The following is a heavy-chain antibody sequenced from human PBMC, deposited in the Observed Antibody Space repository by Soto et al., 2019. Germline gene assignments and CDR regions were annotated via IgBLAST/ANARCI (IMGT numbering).Heavy chain of an antibody. CDR3: ARDQNGSPHFDY. Sequence: SETLSLTCTVSGGSISSYYLSWIRQPPGKGLEWIGYIYYSGNTNYNPSLKNRVTISVDTSKNQFSLKLSSVTDADTAVYYCARDQNGSPHFDYWGQGTLVTVSS. V-gene: IGHV4-59*01. CDR1: GGSISSYY. CDR2: IYYSGNT. D-gene: IGHD1-26*01. J-gene: IGHJ4*02.